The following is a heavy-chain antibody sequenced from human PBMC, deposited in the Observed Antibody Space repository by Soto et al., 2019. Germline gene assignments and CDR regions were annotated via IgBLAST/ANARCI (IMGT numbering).Heavy chain of an antibody. D-gene: IGHD6-13*01. V-gene: IGHV3-23*01. CDR1: GFPFSSYA. CDR3: AKDIGDFSSSWPNFDY. J-gene: IGHJ4*02. CDR2: ISGSGGST. Sequence: PGGSLSLSCPASGFPFSSYAMSWVRQAPGKGLEWVSGISGSGGSTNYADSVKGRFTISRDNSKNTLYLQMNSLRAEDTAVYYCAKDIGDFSSSWPNFDYWGQGTLVTVSS.